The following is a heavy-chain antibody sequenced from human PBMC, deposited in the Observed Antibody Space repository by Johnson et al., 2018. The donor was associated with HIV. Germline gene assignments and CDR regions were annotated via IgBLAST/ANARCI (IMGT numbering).Heavy chain of an antibody. CDR2: ISYDGSNK. J-gene: IGHJ3*02. V-gene: IGHV3-30*04. Sequence: VQVVESGGGVVQPGRSLRLSCAASGFTFSSYAMHWVRQAPGKGLEWVAVISYDGSNKYYAASVKGRFTISRANSKNTLYLQMNSLRAEDTAVYYCARDEYTCGGDCYISPPVAFDIWGQGTMVTVSS. D-gene: IGHD2-21*01. CDR1: GFTFSSYA. CDR3: ARDEYTCGGDCYISPPVAFDI.